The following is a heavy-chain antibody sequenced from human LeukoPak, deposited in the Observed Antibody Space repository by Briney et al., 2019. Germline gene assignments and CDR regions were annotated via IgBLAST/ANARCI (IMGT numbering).Heavy chain of an antibody. CDR1: GGSFSGHY. CDR3: ARGGSTVTTYYFDY. V-gene: IGHV4-34*01. CDR2: INHSGST. J-gene: IGHJ4*02. Sequence: SETLSLTCAVYGGSFSGHYWSWIRQPPGKGLEWIGEINHSGSTNYNPSLKSRVTISVDTSKNQFSLKLSSVTAADTAVYYCARGGSTVTTYYFDYWGQGTLVTVSS. D-gene: IGHD4-11*01.